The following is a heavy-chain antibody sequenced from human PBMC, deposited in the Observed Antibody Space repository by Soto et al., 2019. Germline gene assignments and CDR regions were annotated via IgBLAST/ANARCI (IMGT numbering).Heavy chain of an antibody. CDR3: ARQSCGSTSCFYDY. V-gene: IGHV1-2*02. CDR2: LNPNSGAT. Sequence: ASVKVSCKTSEYTFTDNYIYWIRQAPGQGLEWMGWLNPNSGATDFAQRFQGRVTLTSDTSISTAYMELSRLTSDDTAVFYCARQSCGSTSCFYDYWGQGTLVTVSS. J-gene: IGHJ4*02. CDR1: EYTFTDNY. D-gene: IGHD2-2*01.